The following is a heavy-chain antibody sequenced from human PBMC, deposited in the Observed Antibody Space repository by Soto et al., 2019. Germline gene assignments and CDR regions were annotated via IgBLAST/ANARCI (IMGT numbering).Heavy chain of an antibody. CDR1: GGSISSGGYS. CDR2: IYHSGRT. V-gene: IGHV4-30-2*01. J-gene: IGHJ4*02. CDR3: ARAGGLGAVAVDY. Sequence: QLQLQESGSGLVKPSQTLSLTCAVSGGSISSGGYSWSWIRQPPGKGLEWIGYIYHSGRTYYNPSLKSRVTISVDRSKNQFPLKLSSVTAADTAVYYCARAGGLGAVAVDYWGQGTLVTVSS. D-gene: IGHD6-19*01.